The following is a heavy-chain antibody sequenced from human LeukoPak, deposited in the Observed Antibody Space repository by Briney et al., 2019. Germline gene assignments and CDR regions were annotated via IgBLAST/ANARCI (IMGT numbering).Heavy chain of an antibody. CDR2: IYYSGST. CDR3: ARHGRDGYPFSYFDY. D-gene: IGHD5-24*01. J-gene: IGHJ4*02. CDR1: GGSISSYY. V-gene: IGHV4-59*08. Sequence: SETLSLTCTVSGGSISSYYWSWIRQPPGKGLEWIAYIYYSGSTNYNPSLKSRVTISVDTSKNQFSLKLSSVTAADTAVYYCARHGRDGYPFSYFDYWGQGTLVTVSS.